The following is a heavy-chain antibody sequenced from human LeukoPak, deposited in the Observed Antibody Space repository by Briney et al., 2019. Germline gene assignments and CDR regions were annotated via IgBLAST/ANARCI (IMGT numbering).Heavy chain of an antibody. D-gene: IGHD2-2*01. CDR2: ISSSSSYI. CDR1: GFTFSSYS. Sequence: GGSLRLSCAASGFTFSSYSMNWVRQAPGKGVEWVSSISSSSSYIYYADSVKGRFTISRDNAKNSLYLQMNSLRAEDTAVYYCARDECSSTSCFEYYYYGMDVWGQGTTVTVSS. V-gene: IGHV3-21*01. J-gene: IGHJ6*02. CDR3: ARDECSSTSCFEYYYYGMDV.